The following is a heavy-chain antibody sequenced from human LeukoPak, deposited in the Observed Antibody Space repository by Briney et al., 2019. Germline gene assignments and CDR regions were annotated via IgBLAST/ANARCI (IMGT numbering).Heavy chain of an antibody. CDR2: INPNSGGT. J-gene: IGHJ4*02. D-gene: IGHD5-12*01. Sequence: ASVKVSCKASGYTFTGYYMHWVRQAPGQGLEWMGWINPNSGGTNYAQKFQGRVTMTRDTSISTAYMELSWLRSDDTAVYYCARGYSGYDVWDYWGQGTLVTVSS. CDR1: GYTFTGYY. CDR3: ARGYSGYDVWDY. V-gene: IGHV1-2*02.